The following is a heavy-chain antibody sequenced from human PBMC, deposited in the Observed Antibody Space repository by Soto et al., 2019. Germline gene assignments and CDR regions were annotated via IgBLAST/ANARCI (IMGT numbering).Heavy chain of an antibody. CDR2: INAGNGNT. Sequence: ASVKVSCKASGYTFTSYAMHWVRQAPGQRLEWMGWINAGNGNTKYSQKLQGRVTITRDTSASTAYMELSSLRSEDTAVYYCARGPGEYCSSTSCYGPFDYWGQGTLVTVSS. CDR3: ARGPGEYCSSTSCYGPFDY. J-gene: IGHJ4*02. D-gene: IGHD2-2*01. CDR1: GYTFTSYA. V-gene: IGHV1-3*01.